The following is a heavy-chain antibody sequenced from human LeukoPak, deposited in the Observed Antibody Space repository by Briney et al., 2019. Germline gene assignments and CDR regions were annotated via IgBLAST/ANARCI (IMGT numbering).Heavy chain of an antibody. CDR3: AKRSIPYYYDSSGSLYGMDV. CDR1: GFTFSSYA. Sequence: PGGSLRLSCAASGFTFSSYAMSWVRQAPGKGLEWVSAISGSGGSTYYADSVKGRFTISRDNSKNTLYLQMNSLRAEDTAVYYCAKRSIPYYYDSSGSLYGMDVWGQGTTVTVSS. V-gene: IGHV3-23*01. J-gene: IGHJ6*02. CDR2: ISGSGGST. D-gene: IGHD3-22*01.